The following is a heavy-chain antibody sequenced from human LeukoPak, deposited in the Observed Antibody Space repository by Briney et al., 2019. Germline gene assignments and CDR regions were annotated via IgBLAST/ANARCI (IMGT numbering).Heavy chain of an antibody. CDR1: GFTVSSNS. J-gene: IGHJ4*02. CDR2: IYSGGNT. V-gene: IGHV3-53*01. D-gene: IGHD4-17*01. CDR3: ARRAGEYSHPYDC. Sequence: GGSLRLSCTVSGFTVSSNSMSWVRQAPGKGLEWVSFIYSGGNTHYSDSVKGRFTISRDNSKNTLYLQMNSLRADDTAVYYCARRAGEYSHPYDCWGQGTLVTVSS.